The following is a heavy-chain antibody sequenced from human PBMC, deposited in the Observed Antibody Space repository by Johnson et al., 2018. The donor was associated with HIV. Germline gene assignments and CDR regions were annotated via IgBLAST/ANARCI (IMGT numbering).Heavy chain of an antibody. Sequence: QVQLVESWGGVVQPGRSLRLSCTASGFTFSSYGLHWVRQAPGKGLEWVAVIWYDGSNKYYADSVKGRFTISRDNSKNTLYLQMNSLRAEDTAVYYCAKDLFTEREDDVFDVWGQGTMVTVSS. CDR3: AKDLFTEREDDVFDV. V-gene: IGHV3-33*06. D-gene: IGHD1-26*01. CDR1: GFTFSSYG. CDR2: IWYDGSNK. J-gene: IGHJ3*01.